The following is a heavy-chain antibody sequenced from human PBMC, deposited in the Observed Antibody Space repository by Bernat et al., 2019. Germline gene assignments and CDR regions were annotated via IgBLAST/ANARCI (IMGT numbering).Heavy chain of an antibody. CDR2: ISSSSSYV. Sequence: EVQLVESGGGLVKPGGSLRLSCAASGFTLRSYSMNWVRQAPGKGLEWVSSISSSSSYVYYADSVKGRFTISRDNAKNSLYLQMNSLRAEDTAVYYCARDRCSGGSCLPDNWGQGTLVTVSS. J-gene: IGHJ4*02. V-gene: IGHV3-21*01. CDR1: GFTLRSYS. CDR3: ARDRCSGGSCLPDN. D-gene: IGHD2-15*01.